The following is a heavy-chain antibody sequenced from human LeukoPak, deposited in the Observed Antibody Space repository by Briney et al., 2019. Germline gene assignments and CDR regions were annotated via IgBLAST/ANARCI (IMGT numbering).Heavy chain of an antibody. CDR2: IYYSGST. V-gene: IGHV4-39*01. D-gene: IGHD4-17*01. Sequence: MPSETLSLTCTVSGGSISSSSYYWGWIRQPPGKGLEWIGSIYYSGSTYYNPSLKSRVTISVDTSKNQFSLKPSSVTAADTAVYYCARPYGFYGMDVWGRGTTVTVSS. J-gene: IGHJ6*02. CDR1: GGSISSSSYY. CDR3: ARPYGFYGMDV.